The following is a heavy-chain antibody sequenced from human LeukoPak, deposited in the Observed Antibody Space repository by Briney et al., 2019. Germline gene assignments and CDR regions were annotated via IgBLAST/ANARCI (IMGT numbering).Heavy chain of an antibody. Sequence: SETLSLTCAVYGGSFSGYYWSWIRQPPGKGLEWIGVINHSGSTNYNPSLKSRVTISVDTSKNQFSLKLSSVTAADTAVYYCARGRRAVAGNWFDPWGQGTLVTVSS. D-gene: IGHD6-19*01. CDR1: GGSFSGYY. CDR3: ARGRRAVAGNWFDP. V-gene: IGHV4-34*01. CDR2: INHSGST. J-gene: IGHJ5*02.